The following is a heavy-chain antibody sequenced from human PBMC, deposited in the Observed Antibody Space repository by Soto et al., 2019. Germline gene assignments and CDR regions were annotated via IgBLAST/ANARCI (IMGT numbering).Heavy chain of an antibody. CDR2: ISGSGGST. J-gene: IGHJ4*02. CDR3: AKDPPAFGVVIILDY. V-gene: IGHV3-23*01. Sequence: GGPLRLSCAASGLTFSSYAMSWVRQAPGKGLEWVSAISGSGGSTYYADSVKGRFTISRDNSKNTLYLQMNSLRAEDTAVYYCAKDPPAFGVVIILDYWGQGTLVTVSS. CDR1: GLTFSSYA. D-gene: IGHD3-3*01.